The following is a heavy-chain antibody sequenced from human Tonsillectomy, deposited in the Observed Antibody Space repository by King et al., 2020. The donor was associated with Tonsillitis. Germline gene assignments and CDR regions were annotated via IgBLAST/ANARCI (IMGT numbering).Heavy chain of an antibody. CDR2: ITSSSHYI. CDR3: ARGPAAAGTFAIDV. D-gene: IGHD6-13*01. Sequence: VQLVESGGGLVKPGGSLRLSCAASGFTFSTYSMNWVRQAPGKGLEWVSSITSSSHYIYYADSVKGRFTISRDNAKNSLFLQMRSLRAEDTAVYYCARGPAAAGTFAIDVWGQGTTVTVSS. CDR1: GFTFSTYS. J-gene: IGHJ6*02. V-gene: IGHV3-21*01.